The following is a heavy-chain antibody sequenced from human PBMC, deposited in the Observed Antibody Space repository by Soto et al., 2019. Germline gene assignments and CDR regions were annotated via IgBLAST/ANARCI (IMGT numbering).Heavy chain of an antibody. V-gene: IGHV3-23*01. CDR1: GFTFSSYA. Sequence: GGSLRLSCAASGFTFSSYAMSWVRQAPGKGLEWVSAISGSGGSTYYADSVKGRFTISRDNSKNTLYLQMNSLRAEDTAVYYCAKDRGSVRKSQYYYDSSGYYPRWGQGTLVTVSS. CDR3: AKDRGSVRKSQYYYDSSGYYPR. CDR2: ISGSGGST. D-gene: IGHD3-22*01. J-gene: IGHJ4*02.